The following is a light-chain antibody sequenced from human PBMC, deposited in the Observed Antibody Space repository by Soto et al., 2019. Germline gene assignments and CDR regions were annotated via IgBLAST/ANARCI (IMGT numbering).Light chain of an antibody. Sequence: EVVLTQSPATLSLSPGERATLSCGASQSLTNNYLAWYQQKPGLAPRLLIHDASRRATGIPDRFSGSGSETDFTLTISGLEPEDFAVYYCQQYDISPVTFGGGTKVEI. CDR2: DAS. CDR1: QSLTNNY. J-gene: IGKJ4*01. V-gene: IGKV3D-20*01. CDR3: QQYDISPVT.